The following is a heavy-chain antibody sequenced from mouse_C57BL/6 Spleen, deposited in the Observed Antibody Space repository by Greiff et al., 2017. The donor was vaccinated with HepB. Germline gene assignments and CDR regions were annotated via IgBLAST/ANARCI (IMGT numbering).Heavy chain of an antibody. D-gene: IGHD1-1*01. Sequence: QVQLQQPGAELVKPGASVKLSCKASGYTFTSYWMHWVKQRPGQGLEWIGMIHPNSGSTNYNEKFKSKATLTVDKSAGTDYMQLGSRTSGDAAVYYCSREEDYYGSILDYWGKGNTLTVSS. CDR3: SREEDYYGSILDY. CDR1: GYTFTSYW. V-gene: IGHV1-64*01. J-gene: IGHJ2*01. CDR2: IHPNSGST.